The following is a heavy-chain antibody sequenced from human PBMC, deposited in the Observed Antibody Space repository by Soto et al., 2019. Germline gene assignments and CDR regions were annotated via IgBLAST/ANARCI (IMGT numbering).Heavy chain of an antibody. CDR2: IYWDDDK. CDR3: AHGLYGSGSRVKYYFDY. Sequence: SGPTLVNPTQTLTLTCTFSGFSLSTSGVGVGWIRQPPGKALEWLALIYWDDDKRYSPSLKSRLTITKDTSKNQVVLTMTNMDPVDTATYYCAHGLYGSGSRVKYYFDYWGQGTLVTVSS. V-gene: IGHV2-5*02. J-gene: IGHJ4*02. CDR1: GFSLSTSGVG. D-gene: IGHD3-10*01.